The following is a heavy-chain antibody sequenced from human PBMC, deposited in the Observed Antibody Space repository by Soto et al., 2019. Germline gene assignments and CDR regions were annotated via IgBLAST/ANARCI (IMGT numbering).Heavy chain of an antibody. CDR3: ARDGLPDDFRSGGYWFDP. V-gene: IGHV3-30-3*01. CDR1: GFTFSLFA. CDR2: ISHDGNIK. J-gene: IGHJ5*02. D-gene: IGHD3-3*01. Sequence: QVQLVESGGSVVQPGRSLRLSCAASGFTFSLFALHWVRQAPGKGLEWVAVISHDGNIKYYADSVKGRFTISRDNSKNTLYLHMNSLTVEDTAVYYCARDGLPDDFRSGGYWFDPWGQGTLVTVSS.